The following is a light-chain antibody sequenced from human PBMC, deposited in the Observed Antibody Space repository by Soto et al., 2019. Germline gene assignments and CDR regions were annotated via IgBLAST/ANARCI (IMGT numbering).Light chain of an antibody. CDR3: QQLNSYPLT. V-gene: IGKV1-9*01. J-gene: IGKJ4*01. CDR2: AAS. CDR1: QGISSY. Sequence: QGSQSPSSLSASVGDGVTITCRASQGISSYLAWYQQKPGKAPNLLIYAASTLQTGVPSRFSGIGSGTDFTLTISSLQPEDFATYYCQQLNSYPLTFGGGTKVDIK.